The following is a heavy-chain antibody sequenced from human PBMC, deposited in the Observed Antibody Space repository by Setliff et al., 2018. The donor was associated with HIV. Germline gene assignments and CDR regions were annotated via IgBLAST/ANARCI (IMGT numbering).Heavy chain of an antibody. CDR3: ARSRTSSGYYGVTGYGMDV. CDR2: IYISGST. CDR1: GGSISSGSYY. J-gene: IGHJ6*02. D-gene: IGHD3-22*01. V-gene: IGHV4-61*02. Sequence: PSETLSLTCTVSGGSISSGSYYWSWIRQPAGKGLELIGRIYISGSTNYNPSLKSRVTISVATSKNQFSLKLNSVTTADTAVYYCARSRTSSGYYGVTGYGMDVWGQGTTVTVSS.